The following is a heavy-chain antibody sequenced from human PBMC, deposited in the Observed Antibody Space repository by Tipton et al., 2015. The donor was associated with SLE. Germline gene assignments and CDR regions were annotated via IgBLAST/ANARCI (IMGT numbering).Heavy chain of an antibody. CDR1: GITFTNYG. V-gene: IGHV3-23*01. J-gene: IGHJ6*02. Sequence: SLRLSCAASGITFTNYGMSWVRQVPGKALQWVASISGSGGTKYHADSVKGRFTISRDNSKNTVYLQMNSLRAEDTAVYYCAKDQGDIVVVPAAHPFYYYYGMDVWGQGTTVTVSS. CDR2: ISGSGGTK. CDR3: AKDQGDIVVVPAAHPFYYYYGMDV. D-gene: IGHD2-2*01.